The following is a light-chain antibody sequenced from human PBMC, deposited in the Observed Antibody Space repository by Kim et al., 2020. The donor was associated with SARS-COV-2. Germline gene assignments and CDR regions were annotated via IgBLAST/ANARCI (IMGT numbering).Light chain of an antibody. J-gene: IGKJ4*01. CDR1: RDIHTW. CDR3: QQYHSYSLT. CDR2: KIS. Sequence: DIQMTQSPSIVSASVGDRVTITCRASRDIHTWLAWYQQKPGKAPKLLIYKISDLESGVPSRFSGSGSGTEFTLTISSLQPDDFATYFCQQYHSYSLTFGGGTKVDIK. V-gene: IGKV1-5*03.